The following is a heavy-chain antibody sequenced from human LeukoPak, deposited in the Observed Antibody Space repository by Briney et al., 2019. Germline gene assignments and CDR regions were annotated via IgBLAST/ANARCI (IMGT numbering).Heavy chain of an antibody. CDR2: IYYSGST. CDR1: GGSISSYY. V-gene: IGHV4-59*08. J-gene: IGHJ3*02. Sequence: KPSETLSLTCTVSGGSISSYYWSWIRQPPGKGLEWIGYIYYSGSTNYNPSLKSRVTISVDTSKNQFSLRLTSVTAADTAVYYCARRRQSSRGAFDIWGQGTMVTVSS. CDR3: ARRRQSSRGAFDI. D-gene: IGHD6-19*01.